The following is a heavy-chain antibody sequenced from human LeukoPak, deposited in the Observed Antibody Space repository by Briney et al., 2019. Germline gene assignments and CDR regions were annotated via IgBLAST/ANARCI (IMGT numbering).Heavy chain of an antibody. CDR3: ARVATITYYYYYMDV. J-gene: IGHJ6*03. CDR2: INPNSGGT. D-gene: IGHD5-12*01. CDR1: GYTFTGYY. Sequence: GASVKVSCKASGYTFTGYYMHWVRQAPGQGLEWMGWINPNSGGTNYAQKFQGRVTMTRDTSISTAYMELSRLRSEDTAVYYCARVATITYYYYYMDVWGKGTTVTVSS. V-gene: IGHV1-2*02.